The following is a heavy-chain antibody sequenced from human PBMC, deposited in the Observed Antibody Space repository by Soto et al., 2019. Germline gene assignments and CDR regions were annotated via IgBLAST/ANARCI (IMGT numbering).Heavy chain of an antibody. CDR3: ARDLDLENPYADALDI. D-gene: IGHD3-3*01. V-gene: IGHV1-69*01. CDR2: IIPIFGTA. Sequence: QVQLVQSGAEVKKPGSSVKVSCKASGGTFSSYAISWVRQAPGQGLEWMGGIIPIFGTANYAQKFQGRVKITTDESTSIAYRELSSLRSENTAVYYCARDLDLENPYADALDIWGKGRMVTVSS. J-gene: IGHJ3*02. CDR1: GGTFSSYA.